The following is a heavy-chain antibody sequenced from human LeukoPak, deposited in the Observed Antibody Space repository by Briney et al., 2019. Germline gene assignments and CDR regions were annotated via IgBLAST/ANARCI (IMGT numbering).Heavy chain of an antibody. CDR2: IYTSGST. J-gene: IGHJ3*02. CDR1: GDSISSYY. V-gene: IGHV4-4*07. Sequence: PSETLSLTCSVSGDSISSYYWSWIRQPAGKGLVWIGRIYTSGSTNYNPSLKSRVTISVDTSKNQISLKLTSVTAADTAVYYCARDRISAVVDAFDTWGQGTMVTVSS. D-gene: IGHD2/OR15-2a*01. CDR3: ARDRISAVVDAFDT.